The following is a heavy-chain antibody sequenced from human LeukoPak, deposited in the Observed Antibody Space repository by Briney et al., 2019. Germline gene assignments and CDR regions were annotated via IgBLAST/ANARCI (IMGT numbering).Heavy chain of an antibody. Sequence: SETLSLTCTVSGGSISYYYWTWLRQSPGKGLEWIGQIYYTGRTYYNPSLERRVTTSLDTSRIQFSLIMTSVTAADTAMYYCARGGTYNDILSFDPWGQGTLVSGSS. CDR2: IYYTGRT. V-gene: IGHV4-59*01. J-gene: IGHJ5*02. D-gene: IGHD3-9*01. CDR1: GGSISYYY. CDR3: ARGGTYNDILSFDP.